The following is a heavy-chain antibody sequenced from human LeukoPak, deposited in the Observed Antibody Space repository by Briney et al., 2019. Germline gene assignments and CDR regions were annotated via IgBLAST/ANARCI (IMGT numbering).Heavy chain of an antibody. J-gene: IGHJ4*02. V-gene: IGHV3-30*18. Sequence: PTGGSLRLSCAASGFTFSSYGMHWVRQAPGKGLEWVAVITYDGDNRHYADSVKGRFTISRDNSKNTLYLQMNSLRAEDTAVCYCAKVKGYYYDGSGYYADYWGQGTLVTVSS. CDR3: AKVKGYYYDGSGYYADY. CDR2: ITYDGDNR. D-gene: IGHD3-22*01. CDR1: GFTFSSYG.